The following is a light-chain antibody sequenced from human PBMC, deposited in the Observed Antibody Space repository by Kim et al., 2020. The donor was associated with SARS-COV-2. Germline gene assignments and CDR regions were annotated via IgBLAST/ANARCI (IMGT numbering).Light chain of an antibody. CDR2: GNN. Sequence: QRVTISCTGSSYNSGAGFDVHWYQTLPGRAPKLLICGNNNRPSGVPDRVSGCKSGTSASLAITGLQAEDEADYYCQSYDNSLSGYVFGTGTKVAVL. CDR3: QSYDNSLSGYV. V-gene: IGLV1-40*01. J-gene: IGLJ1*01. CDR1: SYNSGAGFD.